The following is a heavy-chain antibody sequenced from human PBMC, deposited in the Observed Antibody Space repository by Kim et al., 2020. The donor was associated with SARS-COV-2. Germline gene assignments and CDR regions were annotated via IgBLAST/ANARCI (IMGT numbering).Heavy chain of an antibody. D-gene: IGHD6-19*01. J-gene: IGHJ4*02. CDR2: FHPEEGET. CDR3: TTREGYSSGRWDY. CDR1: GYTLSEIS. Sequence: ASVKVSCKVSGYTLSEISIHWVRQARGKGLEWMGGFHPEEGETVYAQKFQGRVTMTEDTATNTAYMDLRSLKSEDTAVYYCTTREGYSSGRWDYWGQGTLVTVSS. V-gene: IGHV1-24*01.